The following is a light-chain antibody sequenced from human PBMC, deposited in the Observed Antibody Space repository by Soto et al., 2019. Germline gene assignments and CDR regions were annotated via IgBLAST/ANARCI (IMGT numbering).Light chain of an antibody. CDR2: KAS. J-gene: IGKJ2*01. CDR1: QTISSW. CDR3: QHTTDFT. V-gene: IGKV1-5*03. Sequence: DVQMTQSPSTLSASVRDRVTITCRASQTISSWLAWFQQRPGRAPKFLIYKASSLKNGVPLRFSGSGSGTQFTLTITGLQPDDLGTYYCQHTTDFTFGQGTKVDIK.